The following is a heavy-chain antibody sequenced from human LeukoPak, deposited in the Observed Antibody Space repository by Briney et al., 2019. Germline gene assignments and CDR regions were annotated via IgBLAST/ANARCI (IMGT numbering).Heavy chain of an antibody. J-gene: IGHJ4*02. CDR2: INPNSGST. CDR1: GYTFTSYY. V-gene: IGHV1-2*02. D-gene: IGHD5-12*01. Sequence: ASVKVSCKASGYTFTSYYIHWVRQAPGQGLEWVGWINPNSGSTEYAQKFEGRVTMTRDTSISTVYMELTSLRSDDTAVYYCARDLIVATIKCLMNWGRGTLVTVSS. CDR3: ARDLIVATIKCLMN.